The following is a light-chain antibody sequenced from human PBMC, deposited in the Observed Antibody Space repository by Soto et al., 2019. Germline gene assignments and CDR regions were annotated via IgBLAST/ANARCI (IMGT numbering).Light chain of an antibody. CDR1: QSVGWS. J-gene: IGKJ4*01. Sequence: EIVLTQSPATLSLSPGERATLSCRASQSVGWSLAWYQQKPGQATRLLIYDATNRATGIPARFSGRGSGTDFTLTISSLEPEDFAFYYCQHRRDWLTFGGGTKVEIK. CDR3: QHRRDWLT. CDR2: DAT. V-gene: IGKV3-11*01.